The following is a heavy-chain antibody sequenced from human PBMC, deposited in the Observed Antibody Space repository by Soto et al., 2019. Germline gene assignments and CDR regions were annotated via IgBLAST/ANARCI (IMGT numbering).Heavy chain of an antibody. D-gene: IGHD6-19*01. Sequence: GGSLTLSCVASGCPFSRYATSCVRQAPGKGLEWVSAISGSGGSTYYADSVKGRFTISRDNSKNTLYLQMNSLRAEDTAVYYCAKDPPSGWYVDYWGQGIRVTVSA. CDR1: GCPFSRYA. CDR3: AKDPPSGWYVDY. CDR2: ISGSGGST. V-gene: IGHV3-23*01. J-gene: IGHJ4*02.